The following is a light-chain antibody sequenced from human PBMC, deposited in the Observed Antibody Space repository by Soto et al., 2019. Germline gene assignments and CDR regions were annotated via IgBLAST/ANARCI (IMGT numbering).Light chain of an antibody. J-gene: IGKJ3*01. CDR1: QSVSSN. CDR2: GAS. Sequence: EIVMTQSPATLSVSPGERATLSCRASQSVSSNLAWYQQKAGQAPRLLIYGASTRATGIPARFSGSGSGTEFTLTISSLQSEDFAVYYCQQHNNWPLTFGPGTKVDIK. V-gene: IGKV3-15*01. CDR3: QQHNNWPLT.